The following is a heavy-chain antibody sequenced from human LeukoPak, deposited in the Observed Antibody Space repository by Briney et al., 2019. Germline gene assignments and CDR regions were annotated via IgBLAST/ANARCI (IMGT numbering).Heavy chain of an antibody. J-gene: IGHJ4*02. CDR2: ISADAATV. CDR1: GFIFSNYY. Sequence: GGSLRLSCTASGFIFSNYYMAWVRQPPGRGLEWISYISADAATVKYADSVEGRFTVSRDNTQNSIYLEMSSLRVDDTAVYYCARMYSSGYYGDYFDYWGQGNLVSVSS. CDR3: ARMYSSGYYGDYFDY. D-gene: IGHD5-12*01. V-gene: IGHV3-11*04.